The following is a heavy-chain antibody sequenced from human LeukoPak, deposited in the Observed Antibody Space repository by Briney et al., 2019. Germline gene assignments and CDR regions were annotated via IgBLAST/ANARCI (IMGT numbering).Heavy chain of an antibody. CDR3: ARYSSSWYSFDY. Sequence: SVKVSCKASGGTFSSYAISWVRQAPGQGLEWMGGIIPIFGTANDAQKFQGRVTITADESTSTAYMELSSLRSEDTAVYCCARYSSSWYSFDYWGQGTLVTVSS. D-gene: IGHD6-13*01. V-gene: IGHV1-69*13. J-gene: IGHJ4*02. CDR1: GGTFSSYA. CDR2: IIPIFGTA.